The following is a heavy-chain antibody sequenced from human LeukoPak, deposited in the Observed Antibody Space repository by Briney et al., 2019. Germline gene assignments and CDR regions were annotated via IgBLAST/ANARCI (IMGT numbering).Heavy chain of an antibody. D-gene: IGHD1-26*01. CDR1: GGSISSGSYY. V-gene: IGHV4-61*02. J-gene: IGHJ4*02. CDR3: ARVRGSGTRKFDY. CDR2: IYTSGST. Sequence: SETLSLTCTVSGGSISSGSYYWSWIRQPAGKGLEWIGRIYTSGSTNYNPSLKSRVTISVDKSKNQFSLKLSSVTAADTAVYYCARVRGSGTRKFDYWGQGTLVTVSS.